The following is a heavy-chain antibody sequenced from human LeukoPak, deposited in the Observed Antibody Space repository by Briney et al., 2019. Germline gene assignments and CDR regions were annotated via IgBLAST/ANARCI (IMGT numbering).Heavy chain of an antibody. D-gene: IGHD3-10*01. J-gene: IGHJ4*02. CDR1: GGSINSYY. CDR2: IYYSGST. CDR3: ARDGVTMVRGVRD. V-gene: IGHV4-59*12. Sequence: SETLSLTCTVSGGSINSYYWSWIRQPPGKGLEWIGYIYYSGSTYYNPSLKSRVTISVDTSKNQFSLKLSSVTAADTAVYYCARDGVTMVRGVRDWGLGTLVTVSS.